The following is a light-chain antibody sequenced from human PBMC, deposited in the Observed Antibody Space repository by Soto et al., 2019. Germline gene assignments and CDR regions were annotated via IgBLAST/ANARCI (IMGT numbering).Light chain of an antibody. J-gene: IGLJ1*01. Sequence: QSVLTQPPSASGTPGQRVTISCSGSSSNIGSHAVNWYRQLPGTAPKLLIYTTNQRPAGVPARFSGSKSGTSGSLAISGLQSEDEADYYCAAWDGSLNVYVFGTGTKVTVL. CDR1: SSNIGSHA. CDR2: TTN. CDR3: AAWDGSLNVYV. V-gene: IGLV1-44*01.